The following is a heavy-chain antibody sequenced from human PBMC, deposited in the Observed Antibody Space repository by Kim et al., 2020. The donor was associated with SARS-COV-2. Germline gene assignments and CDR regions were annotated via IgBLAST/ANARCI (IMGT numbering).Heavy chain of an antibody. CDR1: GYTFTSYG. Sequence: ASVKVSCKASGYTFTSYGISWVRQAPGQGLEWMGWISAYNGNTNYAQKLQGRVTMTTDTSTSTAYMELRSLRSDDTAVYYCAGGSVYCSGGSCYSWDYYYGMDVWGQGTTVTVSS. J-gene: IGHJ6*02. D-gene: IGHD2-15*01. CDR2: ISAYNGNT. CDR3: AGGSVYCSGGSCYSWDYYYGMDV. V-gene: IGHV1-18*01.